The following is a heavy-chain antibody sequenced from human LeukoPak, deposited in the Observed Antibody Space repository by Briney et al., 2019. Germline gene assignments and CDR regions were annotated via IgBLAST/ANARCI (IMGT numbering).Heavy chain of an antibody. V-gene: IGHV4-39*01. Sequence: PSETLSLTCTVSGGSISSSSYYWGWIRQPPGKGLEWIGSIYYSGSTYYNPSLKSRVTISVDTSKNQFSLKLSSVTAADTAVYYCARNAEQWLVRINCFDPWGQGTLVTVSS. J-gene: IGHJ5*02. CDR3: ARNAEQWLVRINCFDP. CDR1: GGSISSSSYY. CDR2: IYYSGST. D-gene: IGHD6-19*01.